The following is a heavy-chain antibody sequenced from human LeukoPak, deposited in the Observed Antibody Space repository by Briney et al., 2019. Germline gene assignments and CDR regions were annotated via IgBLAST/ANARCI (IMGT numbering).Heavy chain of an antibody. CDR2: ISWNSGSI. CDR3: AKDIRYDSSGTFDY. Sequence: GGSLRLSCAASGFTFDDYAMHWVRQAPGKGLEWASGISWNSGSIGFADSVKGRFTISRDNAKNSLYLQMNSLRAEDTALYYCAKDIRYDSSGTFDYWGQGTLVTVSS. V-gene: IGHV3-9*01. D-gene: IGHD3-22*01. CDR1: GFTFDDYA. J-gene: IGHJ4*02.